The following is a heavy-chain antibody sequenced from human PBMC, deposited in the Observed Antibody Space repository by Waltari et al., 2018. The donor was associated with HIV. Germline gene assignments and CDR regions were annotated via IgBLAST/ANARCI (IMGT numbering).Heavy chain of an antibody. V-gene: IGHV1-3*04. Sequence: QVQLVQSGAEMRKPGASVKVSCTASKYTFASYGIHWLRQAPAQRLEWMGLIKTAEGVTTYAQKLQGRVTITRDTTASTAYMQLSSLRSEDTAIYYCARELRVDIVFDYWVQGTLVTVSS. J-gene: IGHJ4*02. CDR2: IKTAEGVT. D-gene: IGHD5-12*01. CDR3: ARELRVDIVFDY. CDR1: KYTFASYG.